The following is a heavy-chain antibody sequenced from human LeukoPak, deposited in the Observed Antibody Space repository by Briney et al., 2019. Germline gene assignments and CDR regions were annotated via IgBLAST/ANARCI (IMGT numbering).Heavy chain of an antibody. V-gene: IGHV3-30*01. CDR3: ARGRAVGGLLMVY. J-gene: IGHJ4*02. D-gene: IGHD6-19*01. CDR1: GFTFSSYA. CDR2: ISYDGSNR. Sequence: GGSLRLSCAASGFTFSSYAMHWVRQAPGKGLEWVAVISYDGSNRYYADSVKGRFTISRDNSKNTLYLQMNSLRAEDTAVYYCARGRAVGGLLMVYWGQGTLVTVSS.